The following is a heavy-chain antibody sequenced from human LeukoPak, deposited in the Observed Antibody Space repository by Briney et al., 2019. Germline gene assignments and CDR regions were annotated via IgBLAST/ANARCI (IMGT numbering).Heavy chain of an antibody. V-gene: IGHV3-53*01. J-gene: IGHJ6*03. Sequence: GGSLRLSCAASGFTVSSNYMSWVRQAPGKGLEWVSVIYSGGSTYYADSVKGRFTISRDNSKNTLYLQMNSLRAEDTAVYYCARVDGYYYYHMDVWGKGTTVTVSS. CDR2: IYSGGST. CDR1: GFTVSSNY. CDR3: ARVDGYYYYHMDV. D-gene: IGHD5-24*01.